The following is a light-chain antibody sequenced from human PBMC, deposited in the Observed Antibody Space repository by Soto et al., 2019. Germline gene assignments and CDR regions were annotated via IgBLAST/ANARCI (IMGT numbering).Light chain of an antibody. CDR3: QQDGISASP. Sequence: EIVLTQSPGTLSFSPGERATLSCSASQTVSSVYLAWYQQKPGPAPSLLIYGASRRATGIPDRFSSSGSEPDFDLTTSILKRQYVAVYYFQQDGISASPFGQRTKLEMK. J-gene: IGKJ2*01. V-gene: IGKV3-20*01. CDR1: QTVSSVY. CDR2: GAS.